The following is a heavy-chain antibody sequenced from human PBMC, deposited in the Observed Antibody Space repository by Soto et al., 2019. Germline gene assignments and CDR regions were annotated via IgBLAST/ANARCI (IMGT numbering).Heavy chain of an antibody. Sequence: GGSLRLSCAASGFTFSSYGMHWVRQAPGKGLEWVALISYDGSNKYYADSVKGRFTISRDNSKNTLYLQMNSLRAEDTAVYYCAKAGVVAAINIWGQGTMVTVSS. J-gene: IGHJ3*02. CDR1: GFTFSSYG. CDR2: ISYDGSNK. D-gene: IGHD2-15*01. CDR3: AKAGVVAAINI. V-gene: IGHV3-30*18.